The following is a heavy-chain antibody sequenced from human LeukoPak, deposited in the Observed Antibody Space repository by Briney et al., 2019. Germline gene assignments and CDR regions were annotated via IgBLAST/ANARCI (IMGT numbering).Heavy chain of an antibody. V-gene: IGHV4-59*08. CDR3: ARRTGRYDY. Sequence: PSETLSLTCTVSGGSISSYYWSRIRQPPGKGLEWIGYIYYSGSTNYNPSLKSRVTISVDTSKNQFSLKLSSVTAADTAVYYCARRTGRYDYWGQGTLVTVSS. CDR1: GGSISSYY. D-gene: IGHD7-27*01. J-gene: IGHJ4*02. CDR2: IYYSGST.